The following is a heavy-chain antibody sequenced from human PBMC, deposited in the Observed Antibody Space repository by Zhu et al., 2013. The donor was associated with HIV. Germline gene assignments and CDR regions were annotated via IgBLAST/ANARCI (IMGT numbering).Heavy chain of an antibody. CDR3: ARALILLGTNKGYYYYGMDV. CDR2: IIPIFGTA. V-gene: IGHV1-69*01. Sequence: QVQLVQSGAEVKKPGSSVKVSCKASGGTFSSYAISWVRQAPGQGLEWMGGIIPIFGTANYAQKFQGRVTITADESTSTAYMELSSLRSEDTAVYYRARALILLGTNKGYYYYGMDVWGQGTTVTVSS. CDR1: GGTFSSYA. D-gene: IGHD1-1*01. J-gene: IGHJ6*02.